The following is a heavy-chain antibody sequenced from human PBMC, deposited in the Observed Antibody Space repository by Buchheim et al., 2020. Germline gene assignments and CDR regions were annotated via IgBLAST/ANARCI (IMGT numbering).Heavy chain of an antibody. CDR2: ISYDGSNK. Sequence: QVQLVESGGGVVQPGRSLRLSCAASGFTFSSYAMHWVRQAPGKGLEWVAVISYDGSNKYYADSVKGRFTISRDNSKNTLYLQMNSLRAEDTAVYYCARDRGYSYGHVHYYGMDVWGQGTT. V-gene: IGHV3-30-3*01. CDR1: GFTFSSYA. CDR3: ARDRGYSYGHVHYYGMDV. J-gene: IGHJ6*02. D-gene: IGHD5-18*01.